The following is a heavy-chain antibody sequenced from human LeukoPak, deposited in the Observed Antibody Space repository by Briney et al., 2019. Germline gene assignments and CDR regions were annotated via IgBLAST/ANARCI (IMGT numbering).Heavy chain of an antibody. CDR1: GGSISSGGYY. J-gene: IGHJ4*02. V-gene: IGHV4-31*03. Sequence: SQTLSLTYTVSGGSISSGGYYWSWIRQHPGKGLEWIGYIYYSGSTYYNPSLKSRVAISVDTSKNQFSLKLSSVTAADTAVYYCARGYLVDTAMVTWEYYFDYWGQGTLVTVSS. CDR2: IYYSGST. D-gene: IGHD5-18*01. CDR3: ARGYLVDTAMVTWEYYFDY.